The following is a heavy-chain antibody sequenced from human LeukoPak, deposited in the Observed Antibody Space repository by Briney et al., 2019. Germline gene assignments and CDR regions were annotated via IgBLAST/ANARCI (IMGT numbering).Heavy chain of an antibody. CDR3: TRHGGERSYYDFWSGYFSYYYYYMDV. D-gene: IGHD3-3*01. V-gene: IGHV3-73*01. CDR2: IRSKANRYAT. J-gene: IGHJ6*03. CDR1: GFTFSGSA. Sequence: QPGGSLRLSCAASGFTFSGSAMHWVRQASGKGLERVGRIRSKANRYATAYAASVKGRFTISRDDSKNTAYLQMNSLKTEDTAVYYCTRHGGERSYYDFWSGYFSYYYYYMDVWGKGTTVTVSS.